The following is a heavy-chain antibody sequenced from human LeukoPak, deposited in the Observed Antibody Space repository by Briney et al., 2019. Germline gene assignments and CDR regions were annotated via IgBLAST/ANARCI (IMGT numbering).Heavy chain of an antibody. Sequence: SETLSLTCTVSGGSINSISCYWGWIRQPPGKGLEWIGSIYYSGSTYYNPSLKSRVTISVDTSKNQFSLKLTSVTAADTAVYYCARGRYDYVWGSYRTNYFDYWGQGTLVTVSS. CDR1: GGSINSISCY. CDR2: IYYSGST. D-gene: IGHD3-16*02. V-gene: IGHV4-39*07. CDR3: ARGRYDYVWGSYRTNYFDY. J-gene: IGHJ4*02.